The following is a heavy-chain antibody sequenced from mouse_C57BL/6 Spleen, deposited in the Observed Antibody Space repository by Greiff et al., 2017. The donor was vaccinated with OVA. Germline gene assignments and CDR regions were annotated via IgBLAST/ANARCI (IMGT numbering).Heavy chain of an antibody. V-gene: IGHV1-47*01. CDR3: ARRRDGYPYAMDY. CDR1: GYTFTTYP. Sequence: VQGVESGAELVKPGASVKMSCKASGYTFTTYPIEWMKQNHGKSLEWIGNFHPYNDDTKYNEKFKGKATLTVEKSSSTVYLELSRLTSDDSAVYYCARRRDGYPYAMDYWGQGTSVTVSS. CDR2: FHPYNDDT. D-gene: IGHD2-3*01. J-gene: IGHJ4*01.